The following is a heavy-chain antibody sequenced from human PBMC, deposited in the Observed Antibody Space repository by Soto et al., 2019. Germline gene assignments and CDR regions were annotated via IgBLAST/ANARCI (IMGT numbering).Heavy chain of an antibody. CDR3: ARGPPIDSSAWYVNY. Sequence: QVQLQESGPGLVKPSETLSLTCTVSGGSISSYYWNWIRQPAGKGLEWIGQIYASGTTNYNPSLKSRVTMSVDTSKYQFSLNVSSVTAADTAVYYCARGPPIDSSAWYVNYWGQGTLVTVSS. J-gene: IGHJ4*02. CDR2: IYASGTT. V-gene: IGHV4-4*07. CDR1: GGSISSYY. D-gene: IGHD6-19*01.